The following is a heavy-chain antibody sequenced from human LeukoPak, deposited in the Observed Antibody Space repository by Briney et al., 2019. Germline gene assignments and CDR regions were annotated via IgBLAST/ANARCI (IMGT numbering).Heavy chain of an antibody. CDR2: IYYSGST. Sequence: SETLSLTCTVSGGSISSSSYYWGWIRQPPGKGLEWIGSIYYSGSTYYNPSLKSRVTISVDTSKNQFSLKLSSVTAADTAVYYCARDSFMAPPWYCSSTSCPSFDYWGQGTLVTVSS. J-gene: IGHJ4*02. V-gene: IGHV4-39*07. CDR3: ARDSFMAPPWYCSSTSCPSFDY. D-gene: IGHD2-2*01. CDR1: GGSISSSSYY.